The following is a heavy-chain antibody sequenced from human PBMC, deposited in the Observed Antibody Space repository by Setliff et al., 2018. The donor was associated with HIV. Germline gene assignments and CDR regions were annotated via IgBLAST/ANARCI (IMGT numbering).Heavy chain of an antibody. CDR3: ARTSYNFWGGPDS. CDR1: GYSINSHYF. Sequence: SETLSLTCSVSGYSINSHYFWGWIRQPPGKGLEWIGSIYNSASTYYSPSLKRRVIMSVDTSKNRFSLRLSSVSAADTAVYYCARTSYNFWGGPDSWGQGTLVTVSS. J-gene: IGHJ4*02. D-gene: IGHD3-3*01. CDR2: IYNSAST. V-gene: IGHV4-38-2*02.